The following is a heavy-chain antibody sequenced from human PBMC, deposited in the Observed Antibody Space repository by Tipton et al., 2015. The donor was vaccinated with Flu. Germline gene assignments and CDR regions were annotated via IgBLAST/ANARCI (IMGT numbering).Heavy chain of an antibody. Sequence: QLVQSGAEVKKPGASVKVSCKASGGTFSSYAISWVRQAPGQGLEWMGGIIPIFGTANYAQKFQGRVTITADESTSTAYMELRSLRSDDTAVYYCARGRQLVSCMDVWGKGTTVTVSS. CDR3: ARGRQLVSCMDV. CDR2: IIPIFGTA. V-gene: IGHV1-69*13. D-gene: IGHD6-6*01. J-gene: IGHJ6*03. CDR1: GGTFSSYA.